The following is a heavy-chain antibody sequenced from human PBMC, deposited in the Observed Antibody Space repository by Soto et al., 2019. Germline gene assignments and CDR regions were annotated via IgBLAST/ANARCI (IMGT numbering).Heavy chain of an antibody. CDR2: INAGNGNT. CDR1: GYTFTSYA. J-gene: IGHJ6*03. CDR3: ARGHDFWCGLYYNED. D-gene: IGHD3-3*01. V-gene: IGHV1-3*01. Sequence: ASVKVSCKASGYTFTSYAMHWVRQAPGQRLEWMGWINAGNGNTKYSQKFQGRVTITRDTSASTAYMELSSLRSEDTAVYYCARGHDFWCGLYYNEDCGNGPPVTVPS.